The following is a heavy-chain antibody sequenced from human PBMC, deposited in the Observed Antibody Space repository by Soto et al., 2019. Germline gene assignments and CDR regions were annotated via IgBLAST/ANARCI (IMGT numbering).Heavy chain of an antibody. V-gene: IGHV3-64D*06. CDR1: RFTFSSYA. CDR3: VKYYYDSSGYYGLNAFDI. J-gene: IGHJ3*02. CDR2: ISSNGDST. Sequence: GGSLRLSCLASRFTFSSYAMRWVRQAPVKELEYVSSISSNGDSTYYADSVKGRFTISRDNSKNTMYLQMSSLRAEDTAVYYCVKYYYDSSGYYGLNAFDIWGQGTMVTVSS. D-gene: IGHD3-22*01.